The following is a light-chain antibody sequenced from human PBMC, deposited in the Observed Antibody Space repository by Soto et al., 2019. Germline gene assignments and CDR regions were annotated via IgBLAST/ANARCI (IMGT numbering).Light chain of an antibody. CDR2: QAS. Sequence: DIHMTQSPSTLSVSVRDRVTITCRASQSVSPWLAWYQQKPGKAPRLLIYQASTLESGVPSRFSGSGTGTEFTLTISSLQPDDFATYYCQQYHSYPYSFGQGTKVEI. V-gene: IGKV1-5*03. J-gene: IGKJ2*01. CDR1: QSVSPW. CDR3: QQYHSYPYS.